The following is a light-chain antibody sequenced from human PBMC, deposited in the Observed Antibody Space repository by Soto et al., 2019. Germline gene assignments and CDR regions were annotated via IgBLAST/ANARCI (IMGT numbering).Light chain of an antibody. Sequence: QSVLTQPPSVSGAPGQRITISCTGSSSNLGANNDVHWYQQLPGTAPKLLIYGNNNRPSGVPDRFSGSKSGTSASLAITGLQAEDEADYFCQSYDRSLSGYVFGTGTKLTVL. CDR1: SSNLGANND. J-gene: IGLJ1*01. CDR2: GNN. V-gene: IGLV1-40*01. CDR3: QSYDRSLSGYV.